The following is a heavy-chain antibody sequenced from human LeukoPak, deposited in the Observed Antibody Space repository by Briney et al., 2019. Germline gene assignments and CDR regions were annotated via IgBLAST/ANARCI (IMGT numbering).Heavy chain of an antibody. J-gene: IGHJ6*02. CDR2: INHSGST. CDR3: ARGYCSSTSCYTYGMDV. CDR1: GGSFSGYY. D-gene: IGHD2-2*02. Sequence: SETLSLTCAVYGGSFSGYYWSWIRQPPGKGLEWIGEINHSGSTNYNPSLKSQVTISVDTSKNQFSLKLSSVTAADTAVYYCARGYCSSTSCYTYGMDVWGQGTTVTVSS. V-gene: IGHV4-34*01.